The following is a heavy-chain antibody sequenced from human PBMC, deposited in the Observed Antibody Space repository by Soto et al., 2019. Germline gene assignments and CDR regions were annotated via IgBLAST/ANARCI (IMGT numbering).Heavy chain of an antibody. V-gene: IGHV4-59*01. Sequence: KGLEWIGYIYYSGSTNYNPSLKSRVTISVDTSKNQFSLKLSSVTAADTAVYYCARAFYDSSGYYPDFDYWGQGTLVTVSS. J-gene: IGHJ4*02. CDR2: IYYSGST. CDR3: ARAFYDSSGYYPDFDY. D-gene: IGHD3-22*01.